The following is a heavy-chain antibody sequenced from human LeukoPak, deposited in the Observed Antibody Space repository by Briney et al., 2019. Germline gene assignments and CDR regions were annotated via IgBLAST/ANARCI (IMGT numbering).Heavy chain of an antibody. CDR2: INPSGGST. D-gene: IGHD4-17*01. J-gene: IGHJ4*02. CDR1: GCTFTSYY. V-gene: IGHV1-46*01. Sequence: ASVKVSCKASGCTFTSYYMHWVRQAPGQGLEWMGIINPSGGSTSYAQKFQGRVTMTRDTSTSTVYVELSSLRSEDTAVCYCARDGETTVTTFPFDYWGQGTLVTVSS. CDR3: ARDGETTVTTFPFDY.